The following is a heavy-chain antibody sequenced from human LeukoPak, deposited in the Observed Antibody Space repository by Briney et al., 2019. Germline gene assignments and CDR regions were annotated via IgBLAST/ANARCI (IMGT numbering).Heavy chain of an antibody. CDR1: GDSISSYY. J-gene: IGHJ5*02. D-gene: IGHD1-26*01. CDR2: IYYSRNT. Sequence: PSETLSLTCTVSGDSISSYYRSWIRQPPGKGLEWIGYIYYSRNTNNNPSLKSRVTTSVDTSKNQLSLKVTSVTAADTAVYYCARAGGSYWFDPWGQGTLVTVSS. V-gene: IGHV4-59*01. CDR3: ARAGGSYWFDP.